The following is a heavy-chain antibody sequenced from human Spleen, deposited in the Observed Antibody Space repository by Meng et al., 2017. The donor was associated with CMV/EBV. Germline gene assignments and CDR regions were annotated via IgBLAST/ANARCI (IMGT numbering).Heavy chain of an antibody. CDR1: GFTVSSNY. D-gene: IGHD6-13*01. CDR3: ARDGLDDTSTWSYNYFDY. Sequence: GESLKISCAASGFTVSSNYMSWVRQAPGKGLEWVSVIYSGGSTYYADSVKGRFTISRDNSKNTLYLRMNSLRIEDTAVYYCARDGLDDTSTWSYNYFDYWGQGTLVTVSS. V-gene: IGHV3-66*02. J-gene: IGHJ4*02. CDR2: IYSGGST.